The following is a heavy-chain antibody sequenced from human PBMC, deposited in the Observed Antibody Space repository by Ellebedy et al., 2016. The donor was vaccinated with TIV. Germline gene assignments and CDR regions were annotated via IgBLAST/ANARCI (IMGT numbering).Heavy chain of an antibody. D-gene: IGHD6-19*01. CDR3: ARDLLEWQWLVHAFDI. V-gene: IGHV1-18*04. Sequence: AASVKVSCKASGYTFTTLDINWVRQATGQGLEWMGWINAHNGNTDYAQNLQGRVTMTTDTSTSTAYMELRSLISDDTAVYYCARDLLEWQWLVHAFDIWGQGTKVTVSS. J-gene: IGHJ3*02. CDR2: INAHNGNT. CDR1: GYTFTTLD.